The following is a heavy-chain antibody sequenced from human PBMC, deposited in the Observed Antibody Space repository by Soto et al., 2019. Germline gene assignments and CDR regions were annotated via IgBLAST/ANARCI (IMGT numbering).Heavy chain of an antibody. V-gene: IGHV1-18*01. Sequence: ASVKVSCKASGYTFTSYGISWVRQAPGQGLEWMGWISAYNGNTNYAQKLQGRVTMTTDTSTSTAYMELRSLRSDDTAVYYCASGLKGGNYFTGGPGPYYYYGMDVWGQGTTVTVSS. CDR1: GYTFTSYG. J-gene: IGHJ6*02. CDR2: ISAYNGNT. D-gene: IGHD1-7*01. CDR3: ASGLKGGNYFTGGPGPYYYYGMDV.